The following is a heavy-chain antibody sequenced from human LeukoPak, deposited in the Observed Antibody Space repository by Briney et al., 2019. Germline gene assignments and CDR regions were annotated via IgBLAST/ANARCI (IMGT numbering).Heavy chain of an antibody. CDR1: GFTFGDYA. V-gene: IGHV3-49*04. D-gene: IGHD2-2*01. J-gene: IGHJ4*02. CDR3: TRAPHPRCSSSGCYLDY. CDR2: IQAKAYGGAT. Sequence: GGSLRLSCSTSGFTFGDYAMSWVRQAPGKGLEWVGFIQAKAYGGATKYTASVNGRFSISRDDSQSIANLQMNDLKTEDTAVYYCTRAPHPRCSSSGCYLDYWGQGTLVTVSS.